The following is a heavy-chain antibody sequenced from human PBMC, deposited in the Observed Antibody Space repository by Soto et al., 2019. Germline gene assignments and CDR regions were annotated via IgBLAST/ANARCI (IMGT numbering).Heavy chain of an antibody. CDR1: GGSISSYY. Sequence: SETLSLTCTVSGGSISSYYWSWIRQPPGKGLEWIGYIYYSGSTNYNPSLKSRVTISVDTSKNQFSLKLTSVTAADTAVYYCARVRGSQLLGWFDPWGQGTLVTVSS. CDR2: IYYSGST. D-gene: IGHD2-2*01. V-gene: IGHV4-59*12. J-gene: IGHJ5*02. CDR3: ARVRGSQLLGWFDP.